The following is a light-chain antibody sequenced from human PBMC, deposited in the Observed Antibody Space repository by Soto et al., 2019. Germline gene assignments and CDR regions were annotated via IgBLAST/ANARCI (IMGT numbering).Light chain of an antibody. V-gene: IGKV3-11*01. Sequence: EIVLTQSPAALSLSPGERATLSGRASQSVSKYLAWYQQKAGQAPRLLIHDASSRATGIPARFSGSGSGTDFTLTISSLEPEDFGVYYCQQRSNWPQITFGGGTKVEIK. CDR3: QQRSNWPQIT. CDR1: QSVSKY. J-gene: IGKJ4*01. CDR2: DAS.